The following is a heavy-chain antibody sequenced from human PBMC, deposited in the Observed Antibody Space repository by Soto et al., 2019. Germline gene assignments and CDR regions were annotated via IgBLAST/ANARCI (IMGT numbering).Heavy chain of an antibody. D-gene: IGHD6-19*01. Sequence: QITLKESGPTLVKPTQTLTLTCTFSGFSFTTTGRGVGWIRQPPGKALEWLALIYWDDDKRYSPSLKSRLTITRVTSNNHVVLTLTNMGTVDTAKYYIAHRPTKGVGVAGTFDSWGQGILVTVSS. CDR2: IYWDDDK. V-gene: IGHV2-5*02. CDR1: GFSFTTTGRG. CDR3: AHRPTKGVGVAGTFDS. J-gene: IGHJ4*02.